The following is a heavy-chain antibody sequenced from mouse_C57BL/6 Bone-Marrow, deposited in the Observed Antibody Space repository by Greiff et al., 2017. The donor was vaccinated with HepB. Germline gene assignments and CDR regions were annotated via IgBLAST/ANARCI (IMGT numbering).Heavy chain of an antibody. J-gene: IGHJ3*01. Sequence: VKLMESGAELVKPGASVKISCKASGYAFSSYWMNWVKQRPGKGLEWIGQIYPGDGDTNYNGKFKGKATLTADKSSSTTYMQISSLTSEASAVYFCARGAYWGQGTLVTVSA. V-gene: IGHV1-80*01. CDR3: ARGAY. CDR1: GYAFSSYW. CDR2: IYPGDGDT.